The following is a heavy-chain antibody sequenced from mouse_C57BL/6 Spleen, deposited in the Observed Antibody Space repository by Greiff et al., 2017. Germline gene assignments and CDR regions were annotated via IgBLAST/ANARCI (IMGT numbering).Heavy chain of an antibody. CDR3: ARAYDYDEGAFAY. CDR2: INPSSGYT. D-gene: IGHD2-4*01. V-gene: IGHV1-7*01. Sequence: QVHVKQSGAELAKPGASVKLSCKASGYTFTSYWMHWVKQRPGQGLEWIGYINPSSGYTKYNQKFKDKATLTADKSSSTAYMQLSSLTYEDSAVYYCARAYDYDEGAFAYWGQGTLVTVSA. J-gene: IGHJ3*01. CDR1: GYTFTSYW.